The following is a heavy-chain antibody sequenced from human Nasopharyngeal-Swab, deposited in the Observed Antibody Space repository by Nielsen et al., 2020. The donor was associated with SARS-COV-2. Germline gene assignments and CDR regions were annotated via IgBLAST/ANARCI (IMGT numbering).Heavy chain of an antibody. CDR3: ARHDSINGMDV. D-gene: IGHD1-14*01. Sequence: ARQMPGKGLEWMGIIYPGDSDTRYSPSFQGQVTISADKSISTAYLQWSSLKASDTAMYYCARHDSINGMDVWGQGTTVTVSS. J-gene: IGHJ6*02. CDR2: IYPGDSDT. V-gene: IGHV5-51*01.